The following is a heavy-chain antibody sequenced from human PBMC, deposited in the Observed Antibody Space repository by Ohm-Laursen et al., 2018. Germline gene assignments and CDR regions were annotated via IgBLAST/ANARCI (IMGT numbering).Heavy chain of an antibody. V-gene: IGHV4-4*07. D-gene: IGHD3-22*01. Sequence: SDTLSLTCPASGGSISTYYWSWIRQPAGKGLEWIGRISTSGSTNYNPSLKSRVTMSIDTSKNQFSLRLSSVTAADTAVYYCARDRNYDDNGNYRRFDYWGQGALVTVSS. J-gene: IGHJ4*02. CDR3: ARDRNYDDNGNYRRFDY. CDR2: ISTSGST. CDR1: GGSISTYY.